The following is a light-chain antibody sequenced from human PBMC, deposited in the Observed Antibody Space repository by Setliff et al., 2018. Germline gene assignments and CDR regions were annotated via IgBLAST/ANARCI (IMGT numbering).Light chain of an antibody. CDR2: EVS. CDR3: MSYTTIRTYV. CDR1: NSDVGAYDH. Sequence: QSALAQPPSASGSPGQSVTISCTGTNSDVGAYDHVAWYQHHPGKAPKLMISEVSNRPSGVSYRFSGSKSGNTASLTISGLQAEDEADYYCMSYTTIRTYVCGTGTKVTVL. J-gene: IGLJ1*01. V-gene: IGLV2-14*01.